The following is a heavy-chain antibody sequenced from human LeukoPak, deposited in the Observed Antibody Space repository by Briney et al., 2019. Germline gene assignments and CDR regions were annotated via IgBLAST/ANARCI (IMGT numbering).Heavy chain of an antibody. CDR2: IYYTGNT. CDR3: ARGGSYGGNFNI. CDR1: GGSISSYN. J-gene: IGHJ3*02. V-gene: IGHV4-59*01. Sequence: PSETLSLTCTVSGGSISSYNWSWIRLPPGRGLEWIGYIYYTGNTNYSPSLKSRVTMSVDTSKNQFSLKMNSVTAADTAVYYCARGGSYGGNFNIWGQGTMVTVSS. D-gene: IGHD4-23*01.